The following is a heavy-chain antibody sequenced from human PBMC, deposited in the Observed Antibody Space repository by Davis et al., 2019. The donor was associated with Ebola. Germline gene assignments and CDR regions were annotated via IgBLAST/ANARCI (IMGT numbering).Heavy chain of an antibody. CDR3: ARDSGRGWFDP. D-gene: IGHD3-10*01. J-gene: IGHJ5*02. Sequence: MPSETLSLTCTVSGGSISSGGYYWSWIRQPPGKGLEWIGYIYYSGSTNYNPSLKSRVTISVDTSKNQFSLKLSSVTAADTAVYYCARDSGRGWFDPWGQGTLVTVSS. CDR2: IYYSGST. CDR1: GGSISSGGYY. V-gene: IGHV4-61*08.